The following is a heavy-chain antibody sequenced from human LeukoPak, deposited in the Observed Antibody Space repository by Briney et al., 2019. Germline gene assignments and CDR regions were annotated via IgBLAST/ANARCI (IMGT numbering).Heavy chain of an antibody. CDR1: GGSFSGYY. J-gene: IGHJ1*01. CDR3: ARHQYSSGWNAEYFQH. Sequence: PSETLSLTCAVYGGSFSGYYWSWIRQPPGKGLEWIGEINHSGSTNYNPSLKSRVTISVDTSKNQFSLKLSSVTAADTAVYYCARHQYSSGWNAEYFQHWGQGTLVTVSS. D-gene: IGHD6-19*01. CDR2: INHSGST. V-gene: IGHV4-34*01.